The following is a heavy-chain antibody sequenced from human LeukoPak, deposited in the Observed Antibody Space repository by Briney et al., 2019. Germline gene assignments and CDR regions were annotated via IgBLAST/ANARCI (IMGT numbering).Heavy chain of an antibody. D-gene: IGHD3-10*01. J-gene: IGHJ4*02. CDR1: GYTFTGYY. CDR2: INPNSGGT. Sequence: GASVKVSCKASGYTFTGYYMHWVRQAPGQGLEWMGWINPNSGGTNYAQKFQGWVTMTRDTSISTAYMELGRLRSDDTAVYYCARDLTRPHLFFGESRRGYFDYWGQGTLVTVSS. CDR3: ARDLTRPHLFFGESRRGYFDY. V-gene: IGHV1-2*04.